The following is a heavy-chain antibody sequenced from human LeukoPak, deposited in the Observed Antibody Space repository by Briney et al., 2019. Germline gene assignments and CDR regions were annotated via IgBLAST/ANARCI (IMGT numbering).Heavy chain of an antibody. CDR1: GFTFSSYA. J-gene: IGHJ5*02. CDR3: AKNSSSWKPNWFDP. V-gene: IGHV3-23*01. CDR2: ISGSGGST. D-gene: IGHD6-13*01. Sequence: PGGSLRLSCAASGFTFSSYAMSWVRQAPGKGLEGVSAISGSGGSTYYADSVKGRFTLSRDNSKNTLYLQLSRLRAEDTAVYYCAKNSSSWKPNWFDPWGQGTLVTVSS.